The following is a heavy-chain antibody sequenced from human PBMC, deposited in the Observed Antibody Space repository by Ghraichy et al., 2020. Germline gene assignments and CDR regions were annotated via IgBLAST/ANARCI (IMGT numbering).Heavy chain of an antibody. CDR1: GGSISSGGYS. V-gene: IGHV4-30-2*01. J-gene: IGHJ4*02. CDR2: IYHSGST. CDR3: ARVSALGGFVDY. D-gene: IGHD1-26*01. Sequence: SETLSLTCAVSGGSISSGGYSWSWIRQPPGKGLEWIGYIYHSGSTYYNPSLKSRVTISVDRSKNQFSLKLSSVTAADTAVYYCARVSALGGFVDYWGQGTLVTVSS.